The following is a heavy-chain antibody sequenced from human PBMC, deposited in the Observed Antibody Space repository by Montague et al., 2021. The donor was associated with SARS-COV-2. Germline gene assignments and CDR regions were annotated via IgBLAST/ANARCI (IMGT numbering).Heavy chain of an antibody. Sequence: SETLSLTCTVAGGSISSYYWSWIQQPPGKGLEWIGYINYSGSTNYNPSLKSRVTISVDTSKNQISLNLSSVTAADTAVYYCARNLVVHYWYGMDVWGQGTTVTVSS. V-gene: IGHV4-59*01. CDR1: GGSISSYY. J-gene: IGHJ6*02. CDR3: ARNLVVHYWYGMDV. CDR2: INYSGST. D-gene: IGHD2-15*01.